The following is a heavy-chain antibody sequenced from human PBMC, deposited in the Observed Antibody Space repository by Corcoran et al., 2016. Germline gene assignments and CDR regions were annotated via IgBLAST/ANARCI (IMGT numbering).Heavy chain of an antibody. CDR1: GFTFSSYW. D-gene: IGHD6-13*01. Sequence: EVQLVEAGGGLVQPGGSLRLSCAASGFTFSSYWMSWVRQEPGKGLEWVANIKQDGSEKYYVDSVKGRFTISSDNAKNSLYLQMNGLRAEDTAVYYCARASSGIEALWGRGTLVTVSS. CDR2: IKQDGSEK. CDR3: ARASSGIEAL. V-gene: IGHV3-7*01. J-gene: IGHJ2*01.